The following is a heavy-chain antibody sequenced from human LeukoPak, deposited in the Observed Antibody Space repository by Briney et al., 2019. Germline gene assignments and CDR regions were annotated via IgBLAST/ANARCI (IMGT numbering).Heavy chain of an antibody. CDR3: AKGLISTTWTNFQH. D-gene: IGHD2/OR15-2a*01. Sequence: GGSLRLSCAASGLTFSNYAMSWVRQAPGKGLEWVSTISTTGLSTHYADSVKGRFTLSRDNSKNTLYLQMNNLRAEDTAIYYCAKGLISTTWTNFQHWGQGTLVTVSS. J-gene: IGHJ1*01. V-gene: IGHV3-23*01. CDR2: ISTTGLST. CDR1: GLTFSNYA.